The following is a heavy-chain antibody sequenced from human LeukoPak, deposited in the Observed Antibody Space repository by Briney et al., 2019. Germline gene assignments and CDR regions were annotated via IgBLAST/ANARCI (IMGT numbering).Heavy chain of an antibody. J-gene: IGHJ4*02. Sequence: GGSLRLSCAAYGFTFSSCWMSWVRQAPGKGPEWVANIKQDGSENYSVDSVKGRFTISRDNAKNSLYLQMNSLRAEDTAVYYCARGGLLKYQLAIDYWGQGTLVTVSS. CDR3: ARGGLLKYQLAIDY. CDR1: GFTFSSCW. D-gene: IGHD2-2*01. V-gene: IGHV3-7*05. CDR2: IKQDGSEN.